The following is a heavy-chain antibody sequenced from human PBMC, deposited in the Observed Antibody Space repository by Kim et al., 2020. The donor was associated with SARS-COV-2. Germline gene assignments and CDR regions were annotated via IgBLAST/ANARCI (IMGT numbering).Heavy chain of an antibody. CDR3: ARGVPGY. J-gene: IGHJ4*02. Sequence: SGSTNSNPSLKSRVTISVDTSKNQFSVKLTSVTAADTAVYYCARGVPGYWGQGTLVTVSS. V-gene: IGHV4-34*01. CDR2: SGST.